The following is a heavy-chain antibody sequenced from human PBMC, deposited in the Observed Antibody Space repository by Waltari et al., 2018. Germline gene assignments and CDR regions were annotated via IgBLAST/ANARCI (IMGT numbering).Heavy chain of an antibody. Sequence: EELLVESGGDLVHPGGSLRLSCAVSGVNLRAYWMSLVRQDPGKGLEWVANIKHDGSETNYVDSVKGRFTISRDNAKKSVYLQMNSLRADDTAIYFCARYEGHCIGDFCYFPDAFDTWGQGTMVTVSS. CDR2: IKHDGSET. CDR1: GVNLRAYW. V-gene: IGHV3-7*01. D-gene: IGHD2-8*02. CDR3: ARYEGHCIGDFCYFPDAFDT. J-gene: IGHJ3*02.